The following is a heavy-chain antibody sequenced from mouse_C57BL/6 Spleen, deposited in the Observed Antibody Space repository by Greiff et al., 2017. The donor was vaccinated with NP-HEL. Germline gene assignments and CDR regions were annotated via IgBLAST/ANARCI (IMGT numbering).Heavy chain of an antibody. D-gene: IGHD1-1*01. CDR3: ARDGTTVGEDFDY. V-gene: IGHV5-4*01. Sequence: DVMLVESGGGLVKPGGSLKLSCAASGFTFSSYAMSWVRQTPEKRLEWVATISDGGSYTYYPDNVKGRFTISRDNAKNNLYLQMSHLKSEDTAMDYCARDGTTVGEDFDYWGQGTTLTVSS. J-gene: IGHJ2*01. CDR1: GFTFSSYA. CDR2: ISDGGSYT.